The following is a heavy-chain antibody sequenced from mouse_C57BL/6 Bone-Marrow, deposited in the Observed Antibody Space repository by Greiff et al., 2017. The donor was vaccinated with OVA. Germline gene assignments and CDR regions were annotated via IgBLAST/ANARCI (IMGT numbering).Heavy chain of an antibody. CDR1: GYAFSSSW. D-gene: IGHD1-1*01. J-gene: IGHJ2*01. CDR3: ARKDYYGSIFDY. CDR2: IYPGDGDT. V-gene: IGHV1-82*01. Sequence: VQLQQSGPELVKPGASVKISCKASGYAFSSSWMNWVKQRPGKGLEWIGRIYPGDGDTNYNGKFKGKATLTADKSSSTAYMQLSSLTSEDSAVYFCARKDYYGSIFDYWGQGTTLTVSS.